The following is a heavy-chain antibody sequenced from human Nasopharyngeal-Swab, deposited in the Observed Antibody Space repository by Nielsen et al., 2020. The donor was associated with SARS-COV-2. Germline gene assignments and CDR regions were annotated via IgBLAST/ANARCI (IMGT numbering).Heavy chain of an antibody. CDR3: TTGRGYSYGNIYYFDY. CDR1: GFTFSNAW. D-gene: IGHD5-18*01. Sequence: GESLKISCAASGFTFSNAWMSWVRQAPGKGLEWVGRIKSKTDGGTTDYAAPVKGRFTIPRDDSKNTLYLQMNSLKTEDTAVYYCTTGRGYSYGNIYYFDYWGQGTLVTVSS. J-gene: IGHJ4*02. V-gene: IGHV3-15*01. CDR2: IKSKTDGGTT.